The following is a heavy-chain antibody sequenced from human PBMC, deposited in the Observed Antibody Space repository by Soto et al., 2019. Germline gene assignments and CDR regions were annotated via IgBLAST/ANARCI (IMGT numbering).Heavy chain of an antibody. CDR2: IIPIFGTA. V-gene: IGHV1-69*01. J-gene: IGHJ6*02. CDR1: GGTFSSYA. D-gene: IGHD1-26*01. CDR3: ARDREIVGARYGMDV. Sequence: QVQLVQSGAEVQKPGSSVKVSCKASGGTFSSYAISWVRQAPGQGLEWMGGIIPIFGTANYAQKFQGRVTITADESTSTAYMELSSLRSEDTAGYYCARDREIVGARYGMDVWGQGTTVTVSS.